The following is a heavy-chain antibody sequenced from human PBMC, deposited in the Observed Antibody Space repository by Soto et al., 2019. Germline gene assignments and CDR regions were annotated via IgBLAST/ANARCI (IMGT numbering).Heavy chain of an antibody. CDR2: IIPIFGTA. V-gene: IGHV1-69*06. CDR1: GGTFSSYA. CDR3: VLSSRSSGWLVCDY. D-gene: IGHD6-19*01. J-gene: IGHJ4*02. Sequence: SVKVSCKASGGTFSSYAISWVRQAPGQGLEWMGGIIPIFGTANYAQKFQGRVTITADKSTSTAYMELSSLRSEDKAVYYCVLSSRSSGWLVCDYWGQGTLVTVSS.